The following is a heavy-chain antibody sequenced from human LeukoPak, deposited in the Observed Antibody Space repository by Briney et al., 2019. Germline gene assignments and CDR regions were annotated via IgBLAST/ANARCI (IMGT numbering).Heavy chain of an antibody. CDR1: GFTVSSNY. J-gene: IGHJ6*03. Sequence: GGSLRLSCAASGFTVSSNYMSWVRQAPGKGLEWVSVIYRGGSSYNADSVKGRFTISRDNSENTLYLQMNSLRAEDTAVYYCARRKPDSSSAHHYYYYYMDVWGKGTTVTVSS. CDR2: IYRGGSS. CDR3: ARRKPDSSSAHHYYYYYMDV. V-gene: IGHV3-53*01. D-gene: IGHD6-6*01.